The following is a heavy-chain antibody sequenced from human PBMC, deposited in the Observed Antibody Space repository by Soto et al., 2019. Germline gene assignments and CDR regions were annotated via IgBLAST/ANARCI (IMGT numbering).Heavy chain of an antibody. CDR1: GFTFDDYA. CDR3: ATSGHSSSMYYYYYYLDV. J-gene: IGHJ6*03. D-gene: IGHD6-6*01. V-gene: IGHV3-9*01. CDR2: ISWNSGSI. Sequence: GGSLRLSCAASGFTFDDYAMHWVRQAPGKGLEWVSGISWNSGSIGYADSVKGRFTISRDNANNSLYLQMNRLRAEDAALYYCATSGHSSSMYYYYYYLDVWGKGTTVTVSS.